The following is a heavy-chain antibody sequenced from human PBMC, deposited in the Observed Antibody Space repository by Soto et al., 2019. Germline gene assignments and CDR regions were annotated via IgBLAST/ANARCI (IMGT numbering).Heavy chain of an antibody. CDR1: GLNFFDSA. CDR2: ISFDGSNK. V-gene: IGHV3-30-3*01. Sequence: GSLRLSCAASGLNFFDSAMHWVRQAPGKGLEWVTVISFDGSNKYYADSVKGRFTISRDNSKNTLYLQMNSLRPEDSALYYCARSDGYNKIEYWGQGTLVTVSS. D-gene: IGHD6-25*01. J-gene: IGHJ4*02. CDR3: ARSDGYNKIEY.